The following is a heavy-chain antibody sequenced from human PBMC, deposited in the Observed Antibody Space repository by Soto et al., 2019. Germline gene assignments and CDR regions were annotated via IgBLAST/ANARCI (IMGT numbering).Heavy chain of an antibody. CDR2: ISGNGDTT. J-gene: IGHJ6*02. Sequence: EVQLVESGGGLVQPGGSLRLSCVASGFTFSNYAMHWVHQAPGKGLECVSVISGNGDTTYYANSVKDRFTISRDNSKNTLYLQMGSLRADDMAVYYGARAWRADVWGQGTRVAVSS. CDR1: GFTFSNYA. V-gene: IGHV3-64*01. CDR3: ARAWRADV.